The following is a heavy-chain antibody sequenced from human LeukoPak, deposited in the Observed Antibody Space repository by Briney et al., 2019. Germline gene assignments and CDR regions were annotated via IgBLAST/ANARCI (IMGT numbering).Heavy chain of an antibody. CDR1: GFTFSSYG. D-gene: IGHD1-26*01. CDR3: GRDLGGRSGY. CDR2: ISYDGSNK. Sequence: GGSLRLSCAASGFTFSSYGMHWVRQAPGKGLEWVAVISYDGSNKYYVDSVKGRFTISRDNSKNTLYLQMNSLRAEDTAVYYCGRDLGGRSGYWGQGTLVTVSS. J-gene: IGHJ4*02. V-gene: IGHV3-30*03.